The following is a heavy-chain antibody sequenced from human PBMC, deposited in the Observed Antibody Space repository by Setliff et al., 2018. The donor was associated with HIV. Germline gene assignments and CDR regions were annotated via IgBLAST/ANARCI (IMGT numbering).Heavy chain of an antibody. Sequence: ASVKVSCKASGYTFTSFGISWVRQAPGQGLEWMGRISAYNGNTDHAQRLQGRVTMTTDTSTRTAYMELTGLRSEDTAVYYCAREGLLVTSVGGAYWYHGMDVWGQGTTVTVSS. CDR2: ISAYNGNT. CDR3: AREGLLVTSVGGAYWYHGMDV. D-gene: IGHD2-15*01. V-gene: IGHV1-18*01. CDR1: GYTFTSFG. J-gene: IGHJ6*02.